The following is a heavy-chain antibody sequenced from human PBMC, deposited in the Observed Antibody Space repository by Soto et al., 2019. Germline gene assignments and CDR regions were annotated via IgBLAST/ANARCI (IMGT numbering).Heavy chain of an antibody. J-gene: IGHJ3*02. CDR3: ALPGIAADGDPENAFEI. CDR2: ISAYNGNT. Sequence: ASVKVSCKASGYTFTSYGISWVRQAPGQGLEWMGWISAYNGNTNYAQKLQGRVTMTTDTSTSTAYMELRSLRSDDTAVYYCALPGIAADGDPENAFEIWGQGTMVTVSS. CDR1: GYTFTSYG. D-gene: IGHD6-13*01. V-gene: IGHV1-18*01.